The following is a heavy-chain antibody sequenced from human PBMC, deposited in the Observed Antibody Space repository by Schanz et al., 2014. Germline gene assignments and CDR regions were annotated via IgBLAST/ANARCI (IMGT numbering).Heavy chain of an antibody. CDR2: ISGSGGST. V-gene: IGHV3-23*04. D-gene: IGHD2-15*01. CDR1: GITFSSHS. CDR3: AREGYSVVVLAPTGSCDI. J-gene: IGHJ3*02. Sequence: EVQLVESGGGLVQPGGSLRLSCAASGITFSSHSFNWVRQIPGKGLEWVSAISGSGGSTYYADPVKGRFTISRANAKNTLYLQMNSMRPEDADVYYCAREGYSVVVLAPTGSCDIWGQGTMVTVSP.